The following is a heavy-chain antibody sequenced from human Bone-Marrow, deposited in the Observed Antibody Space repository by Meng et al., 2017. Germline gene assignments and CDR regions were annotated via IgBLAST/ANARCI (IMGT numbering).Heavy chain of an antibody. V-gene: IGHV3-7*01. CDR1: GLIFSRHA. CDR3: ATSGFGY. D-gene: IGHD6-25*01. CDR2: IKQDGSVK. J-gene: IGHJ4*02. Sequence: GESLKISCAVSGLIFSRHAINWIRQAPGKGLEWVANIKQDGSVKNYVDSVKGRFTISRDNPKKSLYLQMNSLRVEDTAVYYCATSGFGYWGQGTLVTVSS.